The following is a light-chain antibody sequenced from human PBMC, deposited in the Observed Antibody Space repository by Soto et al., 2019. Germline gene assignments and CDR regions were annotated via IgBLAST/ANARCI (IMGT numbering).Light chain of an antibody. Sequence: QLVLTQSPSASASLGASVRLTCTLSSGHTTYAIAWHQQQPEKGPRYLMRLNSDGSHSKGDGIPDRFSGSSSGAERYLTISSLQSEDEADYYCQTWDTGIYVFXTGTKATVL. CDR2: LNSDGSH. V-gene: IGLV4-69*01. CDR3: QTWDTGIYV. J-gene: IGLJ1*01. CDR1: SGHTTYA.